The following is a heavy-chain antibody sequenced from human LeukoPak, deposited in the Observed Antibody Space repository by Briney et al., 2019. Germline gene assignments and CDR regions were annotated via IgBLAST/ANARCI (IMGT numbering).Heavy chain of an antibody. CDR1: GYSISSGYY. Sequence: KPSETPSLTCTVSGYSISSGYYWGWIRQPPGKGLEWIGRVYTSGSTNYNPSLRSRVTISLDTSKNQFSLKLSSVTAADTAVYYCARDFRETQRRSMRRYYYYYMDVWGKGTTVTVSS. CDR2: VYTSGST. J-gene: IGHJ6*03. CDR3: ARDFRETQRRSMRRYYYYYMDV. D-gene: IGHD3-10*01. V-gene: IGHV4-38-2*02.